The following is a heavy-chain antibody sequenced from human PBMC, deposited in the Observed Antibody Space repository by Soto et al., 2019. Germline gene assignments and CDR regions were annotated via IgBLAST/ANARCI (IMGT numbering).Heavy chain of an antibody. V-gene: IGHV4-30-4*01. CDR3: ARAPYRGANSRGAFDI. CDR2: IYYSGRT. D-gene: IGHD7-27*01. CDR1: GGSIGSGDYY. J-gene: IGHJ3*02. Sequence: QVQLQESGPGLVKPSQTLSLTCTVSGGSIGSGDYYWSWIRQPPGKGLEWIGYIYYSGRTYYNPSLKSRLTISVDKSKNQFTLKLNSVTAADTALYYCARAPYRGANSRGAFDIWGQGTMVHVSS.